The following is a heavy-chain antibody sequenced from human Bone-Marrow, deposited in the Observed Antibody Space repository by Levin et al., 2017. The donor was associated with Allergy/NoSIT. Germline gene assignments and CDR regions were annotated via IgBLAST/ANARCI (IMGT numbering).Heavy chain of an antibody. CDR3: ARGITVFGVVLAVNDAFDV. D-gene: IGHD3-3*01. V-gene: IGHV4-31*03. J-gene: IGHJ3*01. Sequence: SCTVSGGSISSGIYFWSWVRQLPGKGLEWIGYVSYSGITFYQSLKSRVTISGDTSKNLFSLTLNSVTAADTAIYYCARGITVFGVVLAVNDAFDVWGQGTMVTVSS. CDR1: GGSISSGIYF. CDR2: VSYSGIT.